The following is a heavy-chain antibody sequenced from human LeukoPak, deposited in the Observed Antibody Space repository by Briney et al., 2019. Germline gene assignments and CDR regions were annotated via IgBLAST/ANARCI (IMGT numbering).Heavy chain of an antibody. CDR2: ISNDGSNK. CDR3: AKDYLGGSHTFDI. J-gene: IGHJ3*02. D-gene: IGHD7-27*01. V-gene: IGHV3-30*18. Sequence: GRSPRLSCAASGFSFRSYGMHWVRQAPGKGLEWVAVISNDGSNKHYADPVKGRFTISRDTSKNALYLQMTSLRGEDTAVYYCAKDYLGGSHTFDIWGQGTMVTVSS. CDR1: GFSFRSYG.